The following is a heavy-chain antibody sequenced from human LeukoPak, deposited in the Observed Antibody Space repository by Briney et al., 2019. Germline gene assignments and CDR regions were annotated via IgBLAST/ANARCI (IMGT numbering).Heavy chain of an antibody. V-gene: IGHV3-53*01. CDR2: IYSGGST. CDR3: AKEYSSGPRGYFDY. CDR1: GFTVSSNY. J-gene: IGHJ4*02. Sequence: GGSLRLSCAASGFTVSSNYMSWVRQAPGKGLEWVSVIYSGGSTYYADSVKGRFTISRDNSKNTLYLHMNSLRAEGAAVYYCAKEYSSGPRGYFDYWGQGTLVTVSS. D-gene: IGHD6-19*01.